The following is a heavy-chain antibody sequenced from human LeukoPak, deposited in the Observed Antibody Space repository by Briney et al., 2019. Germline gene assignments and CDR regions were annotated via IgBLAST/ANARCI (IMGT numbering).Heavy chain of an antibody. CDR2: IYSDGST. Sequence: GGSLRLSCAASGFAVSSHYMNWVRQAPGKGMEWVSVIYSDGSTYNADSVRGRFTISRDNSKNTLYLQMNSLIAEDTAVYYCARAMRGYSYILEQWGQGTLVTVSS. D-gene: IGHD5-18*01. V-gene: IGHV3-53*01. CDR3: ARAMRGYSYILEQ. J-gene: IGHJ4*02. CDR1: GFAVSSHY.